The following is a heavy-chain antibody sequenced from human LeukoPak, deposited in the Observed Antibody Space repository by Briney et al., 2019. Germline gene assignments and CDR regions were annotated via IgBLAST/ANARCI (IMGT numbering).Heavy chain of an antibody. D-gene: IGHD3-22*01. Sequence: GGSLRLSCAASGFTFSSYGMHWVRQAPGKGLEWVAFIRYDGSNKYYADSVKGRFTISRDNSKNTLYLQMNSLRAEDTAVYYCAKNDDSSGYAFDYWGQGTLVTVSS. J-gene: IGHJ4*02. V-gene: IGHV3-30*02. CDR1: GFTFSSYG. CDR2: IRYDGSNK. CDR3: AKNDDSSGYAFDY.